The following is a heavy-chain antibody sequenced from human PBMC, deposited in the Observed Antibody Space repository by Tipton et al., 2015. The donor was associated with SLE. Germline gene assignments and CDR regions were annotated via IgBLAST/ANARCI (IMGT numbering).Heavy chain of an antibody. CDR2: IYYSGST. V-gene: IGHV4-59*01. J-gene: IGHJ6*03. Sequence: TLSLTCTVSGGSISSYYWSWIRQPPGKGLEWIGYIYYSGSTNYNPSLKSRVTISVDTSKNQFSLKLSSVTAADTAVYYCARGTKLGNHYFHYCMDVWGKRTTVIVSS. CDR3: ARGTKLGNHYFHYCMDV. CDR1: GGSISSYY. D-gene: IGHD7-27*01.